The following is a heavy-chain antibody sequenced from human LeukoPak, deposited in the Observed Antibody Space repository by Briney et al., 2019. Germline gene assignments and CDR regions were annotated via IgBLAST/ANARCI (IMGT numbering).Heavy chain of an antibody. D-gene: IGHD5-18*01. J-gene: IGHJ4*02. Sequence: SVKVSCKASGGTFSSYAISWVRQAPGQGLEWMGGIIPIFGTANYAQKFQGRVTITADESTSTAYMELSSLRSEDTAVYYCARGGRRTDTAMVTDFDYWGQGTLVIVSS. V-gene: IGHV1-69*13. CDR2: IIPIFGTA. CDR1: GGTFSSYA. CDR3: ARGGRRTDTAMVTDFDY.